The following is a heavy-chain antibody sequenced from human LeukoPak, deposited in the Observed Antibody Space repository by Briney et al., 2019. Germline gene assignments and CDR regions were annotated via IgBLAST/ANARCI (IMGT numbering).Heavy chain of an antibody. Sequence: SETLSDTCTVSGVSISSSSYYWNWIRQPPGKGLEWIGNIKYGGSTYYNPSLKSRVTISVDASKNQFSLKLSSVTAADTAVFYCARRIGGSAEIDYWGQGTLVTVSS. D-gene: IGHD1-26*01. V-gene: IGHV4-39*01. CDR1: GVSISSSSYY. J-gene: IGHJ4*02. CDR2: IKYGGST. CDR3: ARRIGGSAEIDY.